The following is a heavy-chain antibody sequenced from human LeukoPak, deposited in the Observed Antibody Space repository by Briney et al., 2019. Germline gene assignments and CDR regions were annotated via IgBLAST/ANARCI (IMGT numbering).Heavy chain of an antibody. D-gene: IGHD6-25*01. J-gene: IGHJ4*02. Sequence: PGRSLRLSCAASGFTFTTYWMHWVRQAPGKGLVWVSRINSAGSTTTYADSVQGRFTISRDNAKNTLYLQMNSLRAEDTAVYYCARGGAYSSGPFDYWGQGTLVTVSS. CDR1: GFTFTTYW. CDR2: INSAGSTT. V-gene: IGHV3-74*01. CDR3: ARGGAYSSGPFDY.